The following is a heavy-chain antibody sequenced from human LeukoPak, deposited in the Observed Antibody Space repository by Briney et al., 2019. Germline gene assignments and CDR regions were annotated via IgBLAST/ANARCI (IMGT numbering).Heavy chain of an antibody. J-gene: IGHJ4*02. Sequence: ASVKGSCKASGYTFTGYYMHWVRQAPGQGLEWMGWINPNSGGTNYAQKFQGWVTMTRDTSISTAYMELSRLRSDDTAVYYCARDRDTAMVQYYFDYWGQGTLVTVSS. V-gene: IGHV1-2*04. CDR2: INPNSGGT. CDR1: GYTFTGYY. D-gene: IGHD5-18*01. CDR3: ARDRDTAMVQYYFDY.